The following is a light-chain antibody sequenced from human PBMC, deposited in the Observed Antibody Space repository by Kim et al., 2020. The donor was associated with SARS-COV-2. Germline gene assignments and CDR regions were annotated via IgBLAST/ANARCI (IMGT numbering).Light chain of an antibody. CDR3: QQYNTSMWT. V-gene: IGKV3-20*01. Sequence: SQGERATLFGRAIRSSSSSYIVWYQHKPGQAPRLRMFGASNRATGIPDRFTGGGSGTNFTLGISRLEPEDFAVYYCQQYNTSMWTFGQGTKVDIK. J-gene: IGKJ1*01. CDR2: GAS. CDR1: RSSSSSY.